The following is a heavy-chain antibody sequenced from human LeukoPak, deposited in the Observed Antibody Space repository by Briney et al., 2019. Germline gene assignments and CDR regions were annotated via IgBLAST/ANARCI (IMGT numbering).Heavy chain of an antibody. Sequence: GGSLRLSCAASGFTFSSYGMHWVRQAPGKGLEWVSYISSSSRIYYAESVKGRFTISRDNAKNSLYLQMNSLRDEDTAVYYCARDRETDWGQGTLVTVSS. CDR1: GFTFSSYG. CDR3: ARDRETD. V-gene: IGHV3-48*02. CDR2: ISSSSRI. J-gene: IGHJ4*02.